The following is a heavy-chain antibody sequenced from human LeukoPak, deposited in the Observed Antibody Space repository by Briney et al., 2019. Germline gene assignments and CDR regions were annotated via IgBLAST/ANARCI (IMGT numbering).Heavy chain of an antibody. D-gene: IGHD2-15*01. CDR3: ARVCGYCSGGSCYSEYYGMDV. CDR1: GDSVSNSLYY. Sequence: SETLSLTCTVSGDSVSNSLYYWSWIRQPPGKGLEWIGYIYYSGSTNYNPSLKSRVTISVDTSKNQFSLKLSSVTAADTAVYYCARVCGYCSGGSCYSEYYGMDVWGQGTTVTVSS. J-gene: IGHJ6*02. CDR2: IYYSGST. V-gene: IGHV4-61*01.